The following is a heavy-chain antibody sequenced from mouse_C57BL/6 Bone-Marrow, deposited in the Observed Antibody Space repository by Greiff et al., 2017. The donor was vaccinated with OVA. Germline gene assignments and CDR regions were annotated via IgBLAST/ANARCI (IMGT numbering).Heavy chain of an antibody. Sequence: VQLQQSGTVLARPGASVKMSCKTSGYTFTSYWMHWVKQRPGQGLEWIGAIYPGNSDTSYNQKFKGKAKLTAVTSASTAYMELSSLTNEDSAVYYWTRSRNGYEGGSWFAYWGQGTLVTVSA. CDR3: TRSRNGYEGGSWFAY. V-gene: IGHV1-5*01. CDR2: IYPGNSDT. D-gene: IGHD2-2*01. CDR1: GYTFTSYW. J-gene: IGHJ3*01.